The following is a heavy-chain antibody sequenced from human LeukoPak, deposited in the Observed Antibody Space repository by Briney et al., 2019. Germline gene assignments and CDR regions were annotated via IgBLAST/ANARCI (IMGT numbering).Heavy chain of an antibody. Sequence: ASVKVSCKASGYTFTSYGISWVRQAPGQGLAWMGWISAYNGNTNYAQKLQGRVTMTTDTSTSTAYMELRSLRSDDTAVYYCARGWGSTIFGVVIAAVDYWGQGTLVTVSS. CDR2: ISAYNGNT. CDR3: ARGWGSTIFGVVIAAVDY. V-gene: IGHV1-18*01. J-gene: IGHJ4*02. CDR1: GYTFTSYG. D-gene: IGHD3-3*01.